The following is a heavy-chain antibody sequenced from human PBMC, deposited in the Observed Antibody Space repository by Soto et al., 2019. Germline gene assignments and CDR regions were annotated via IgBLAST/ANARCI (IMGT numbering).Heavy chain of an antibody. CDR3: ARTGGWYLNGCFDY. CDR1: GDSISSSSYS. D-gene: IGHD6-19*01. Sequence: PSETLSLTCIVSGDSISSSSYSWAWIRQPPGKGLEWIGTIYYVVNTYYNPSLKSRVTISVDTSKNQFSLKLSSVTAADTAVYYCARTGGWYLNGCFDYWGQGTLVTVSS. V-gene: IGHV4-39*01. CDR2: IYYVVNT. J-gene: IGHJ4*02.